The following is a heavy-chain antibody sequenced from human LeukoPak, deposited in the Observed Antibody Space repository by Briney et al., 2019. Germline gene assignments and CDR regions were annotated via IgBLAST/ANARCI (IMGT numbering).Heavy chain of an antibody. CDR1: GFTFSSYS. V-gene: IGHV3-21*01. J-gene: IGHJ4*02. D-gene: IGHD6-13*01. CDR3: ARVRGGIAAAYFDY. Sequence: PGGSLRLSCAASGFTFSSYSMNWVRQAPGKGLEWVSSISSSSSYIYYADSVKGRFTISRDNAKNSLYLQMNSLRAGDTAVYYCARVRGGIAAAYFDYWGQGTLVTVSS. CDR2: ISSSSSYI.